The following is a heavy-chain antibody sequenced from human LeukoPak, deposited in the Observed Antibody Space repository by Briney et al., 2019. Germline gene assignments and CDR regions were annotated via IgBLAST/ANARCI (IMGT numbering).Heavy chain of an antibody. Sequence: ASVKVSCKTSGYTFTNFGIGWVRQAPGQGLEWMGCISAYNGNRNFAQKFEGRVTMTTDSPTRTAYMELRSLRFDDTAVYYCAREGRYSGSYMGSGMDVWGKGTTVTISS. V-gene: IGHV1-18*04. CDR2: ISAYNGNR. CDR3: AREGRYSGSYMGSGMDV. D-gene: IGHD5-12*01. J-gene: IGHJ6*03. CDR1: GYTFTNFG.